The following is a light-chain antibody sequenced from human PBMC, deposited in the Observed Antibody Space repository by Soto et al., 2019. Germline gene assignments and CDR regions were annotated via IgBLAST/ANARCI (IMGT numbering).Light chain of an antibody. V-gene: IGLV2-14*01. J-gene: IGLJ3*02. CDR3: SSYTTSGTPV. CDR1: SSDVGGYNY. Sequence: QSALTQPASVSGSPGQSITISCTGTSSDVGGYNYLSWYQQNPGKAPKVMIYEVSNRPSGVSNRFSGSKSGNTASLTISGLQAEDEADYYCSSYTTSGTPVFGGGTKL. CDR2: EVS.